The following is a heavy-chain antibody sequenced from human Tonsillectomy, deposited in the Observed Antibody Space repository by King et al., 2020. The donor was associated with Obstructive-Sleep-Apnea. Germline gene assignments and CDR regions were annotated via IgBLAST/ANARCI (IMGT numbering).Heavy chain of an antibody. CDR2: FNHSGST. D-gene: IGHD1-26*01. CDR3: ARGSRWGGATTRIDY. J-gene: IGHJ4*02. V-gene: IGHV4-34*01. Sequence: VQLQQWGAGLLKPSETLSLTCAVYGGSFSGYYWSWIRQPPGKGLEWIGEFNHSGSTNDNPSLKSRVTISVDTSKNQFSLKLSSVTAADTAVYYCARGSRWGGATTRIDYWGQGTLVTVSS. CDR1: GGSFSGYY.